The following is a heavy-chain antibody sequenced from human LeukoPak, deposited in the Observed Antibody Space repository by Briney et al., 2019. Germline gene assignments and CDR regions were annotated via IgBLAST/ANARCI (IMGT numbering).Heavy chain of an antibody. Sequence: GGSLRLSCAASGFTFTNYWMHWVRQVPGKGLVWVAGINNDGTDTFYADSVQGRFTISRDNAKNTVYLQMNTLRPEDTALYHCATVSEFWGQGTLVTVSS. CDR2: INNDGTDT. CDR3: ATVSEF. V-gene: IGHV3-74*01. J-gene: IGHJ4*02. CDR1: GFTFTNYW.